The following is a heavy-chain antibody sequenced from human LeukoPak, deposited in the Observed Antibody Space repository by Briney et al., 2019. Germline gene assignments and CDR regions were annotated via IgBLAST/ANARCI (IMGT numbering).Heavy chain of an antibody. Sequence: SETLSLTCTVSGGSINGYYWSWIRQPPGKGLEWIGEINHSGSTNYNPSLKSRVTISVDTSKNQFSLKLSSVTAADTAVYYCARGEDAFDIWGQGTMVTVSS. V-gene: IGHV4-34*01. CDR1: GGSINGYY. J-gene: IGHJ3*02. CDR3: ARGEDAFDI. CDR2: INHSGST.